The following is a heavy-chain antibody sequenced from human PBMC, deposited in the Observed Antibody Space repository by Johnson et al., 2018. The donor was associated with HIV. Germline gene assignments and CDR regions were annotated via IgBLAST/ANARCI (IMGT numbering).Heavy chain of an antibody. V-gene: IGHV3-30*04. J-gene: IGHJ3*02. D-gene: IGHD5-24*01. CDR3: ARGEEMATILI. Sequence: QVQLVESGGGLVQPGGSLRLSCAASGFTLSSYAMHWVRQAPGQGLEWVAVIWYDGTNKYYADSVKGRFTISRDNSKNTLYLQMNSLRAEDTAVYYCARGEEMATILIWGQGTMVTVSS. CDR2: IWYDGTNK. CDR1: GFTLSSYA.